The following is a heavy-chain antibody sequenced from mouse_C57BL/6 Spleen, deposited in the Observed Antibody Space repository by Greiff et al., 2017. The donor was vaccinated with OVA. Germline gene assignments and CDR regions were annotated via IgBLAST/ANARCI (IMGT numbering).Heavy chain of an antibody. V-gene: IGHV1-82*01. CDR2: IYPGDGDT. CDR1: GYAFSSSW. D-gene: IGHD3-2*02. J-gene: IGHJ3*01. Sequence: QVQLKESGPELVKPGASVKISCKASGYAFSSSWMNWVKQRPGKGLEWIGRIYPGDGDTNYNGKFKGKATLTADKSSSTAYMQLSSLTSEDSAVYFCARGETAQATVWGQGTLVTVSA. CDR3: ARGETAQATV.